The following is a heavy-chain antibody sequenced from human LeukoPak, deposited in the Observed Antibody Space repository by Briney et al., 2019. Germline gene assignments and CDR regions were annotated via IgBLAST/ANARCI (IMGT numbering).Heavy chain of an antibody. CDR1: GFSVRTNY. V-gene: IGHV3-53*01. Sequence: GGSLRLSCAASGFSVRTNYMSWVRQAPGKGLEWVSVIYSGGTIRYADSVKGRFTISRDNSRDTLHLQMNSLRVEDTAVYYCARPRWLQSEIADYWGQGTLVTVSS. CDR3: ARPRWLQSEIADY. CDR2: IYSGGTI. D-gene: IGHD5-24*01. J-gene: IGHJ4*02.